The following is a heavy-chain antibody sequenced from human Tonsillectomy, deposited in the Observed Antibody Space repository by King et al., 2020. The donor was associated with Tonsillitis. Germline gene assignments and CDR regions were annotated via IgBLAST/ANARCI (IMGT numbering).Heavy chain of an antibody. CDR2: ISYDGSKR. Sequence: VQLVESGGDVVQPGRSLRLSCAASGFIFSNYAMHWVRQTPGKGPEWVAVISYDGSKRYYADSVKGRFIISRDDFKNTLYLQMNNLRPEDTAVYYCARDGPFEYSTRYHFDRWGQGTLVTVSS. V-gene: IGHV3-30*04. CDR3: ARDGPFEYSTRYHFDR. D-gene: IGHD6-6*01. J-gene: IGHJ4*02. CDR1: GFIFSNYA.